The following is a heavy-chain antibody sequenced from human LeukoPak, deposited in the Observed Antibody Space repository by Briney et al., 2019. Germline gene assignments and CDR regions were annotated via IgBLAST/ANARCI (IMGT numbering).Heavy chain of an antibody. D-gene: IGHD3-3*01. J-gene: IGHJ6*02. CDR3: ARGSDYDFWSGYFGYYYGMDV. Sequence: ASVKVSCKASGYRFTSYDINWVRQATGQGLEWMGWMNPNSGNTGYAQKFQGRVTMTRNTSISTAYMELSSLRSEDTAVYYCARGSDYDFWSGYFGYYYGMDVWGQGTTVTVSS. CDR1: GYRFTSYD. V-gene: IGHV1-8*01. CDR2: MNPNSGNT.